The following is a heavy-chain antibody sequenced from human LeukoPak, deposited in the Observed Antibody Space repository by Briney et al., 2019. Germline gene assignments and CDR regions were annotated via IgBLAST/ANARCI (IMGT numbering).Heavy chain of an antibody. D-gene: IGHD2-15*01. J-gene: IGHJ4*02. Sequence: SVKVSCKASGGTFSSYAISWVRQAPGQGLEWMGRIIPIFGTANDAQKFQGRVTITTDESTSTAYMELSSLRSEDTAVYYCATNRLGYCSGGSCYENYWGQGTLVTVPS. CDR3: ATNRLGYCSGGSCYENY. CDR2: IIPIFGTA. V-gene: IGHV1-69*05. CDR1: GGTFSSYA.